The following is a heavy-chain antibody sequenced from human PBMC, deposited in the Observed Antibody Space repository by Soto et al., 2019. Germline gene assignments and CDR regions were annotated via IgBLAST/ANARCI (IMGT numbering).Heavy chain of an antibody. CDR3: AREYYYGSGPWY. CDR1: GGSISRSNW. D-gene: IGHD3-10*01. CDR2: IYDSEST. V-gene: IGHV4-4*02. J-gene: IGHJ4*02. Sequence: SETLSLTCALSGGSISRSNWWSWVRQPPGKGLEWIGEIYDSESTNYNPSLKSRVTMSVDNSKKQFSLKLISVTAADTAVYYCAREYYYGSGPWYWGQGTQVTVSS.